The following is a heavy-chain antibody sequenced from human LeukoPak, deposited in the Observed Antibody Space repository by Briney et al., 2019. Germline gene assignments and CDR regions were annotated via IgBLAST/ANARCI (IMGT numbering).Heavy chain of an antibody. CDR2: ISSSSSYI. Sequence: GGSLRLSCAASGFTFSSYSMNWVRQAPGKGLEWVSSISSSSSYIYYADSVKGRFTISRDNAKNSLYLQMNSLRAEDTAVYYCAREVWDPMRDYVWGSYRWHYYYYGMDVWGQGTTVTVSS. J-gene: IGHJ6*02. V-gene: IGHV3-21*01. D-gene: IGHD3-16*02. CDR1: GFTFSSYS. CDR3: AREVWDPMRDYVWGSYRWHYYYYGMDV.